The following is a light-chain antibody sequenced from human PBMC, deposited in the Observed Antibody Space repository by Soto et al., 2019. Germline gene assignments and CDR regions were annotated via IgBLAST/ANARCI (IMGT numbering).Light chain of an antibody. J-gene: IGLJ2*01. Sequence: QSVLTQPPSVSGTPGQRVTISCSGSRSNIGGNAVTWYQQVPGTAPKLLIYANDQRPSGISDRFSGSKSSTSASLAISGLQSEDEADYYCAAWDDSLNGQLFGGGTKLTVL. CDR2: AND. CDR1: RSNIGGNA. CDR3: AAWDDSLNGQL. V-gene: IGLV1-44*01.